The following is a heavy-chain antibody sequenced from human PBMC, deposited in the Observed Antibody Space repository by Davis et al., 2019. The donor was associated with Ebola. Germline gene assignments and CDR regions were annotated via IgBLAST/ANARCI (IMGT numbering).Heavy chain of an antibody. CDR3: AKHGTPTAI. CDR2: IKPDGTFR. CDR1: GFTFSNYD. V-gene: IGHV3-7*03. Sequence: GESLKISCAASGFTFSNYDMGWVRQAPGKGLEWVANIKPDGTFRDYLAAVRGRFTISRDNAQNSLDLQMNTLRAEDTAVYFCAKHGTPTAIGGQGTLVTVSS. D-gene: IGHD2-2*01. J-gene: IGHJ4*02.